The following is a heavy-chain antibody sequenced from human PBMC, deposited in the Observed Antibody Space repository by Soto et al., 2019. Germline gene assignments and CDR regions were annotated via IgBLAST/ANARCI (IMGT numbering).Heavy chain of an antibody. V-gene: IGHV3-23*01. D-gene: IGHD3-16*01. CDR3: AKGLRRLLRTQYYYGLDV. J-gene: IGHJ6*02. Sequence: PGGVLILSCAASGFTFSPYAMTLVRESPGKGLEWVSSISGSGGNTNYADSVKGRFTVSRDNSKRTLSLQMNSLTEEDTAIYYCAKGLRRLLRTQYYYGLDVWGRGTMVTVSS. CDR2: ISGSGGNT. CDR1: GFTFSPYA.